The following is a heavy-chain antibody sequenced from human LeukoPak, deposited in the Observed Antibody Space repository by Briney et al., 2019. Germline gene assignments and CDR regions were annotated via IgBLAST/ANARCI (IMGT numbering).Heavy chain of an antibody. Sequence: GESLKISCKGSGYSFTSYWIGWVRQMPGKGLEWMGIIYPGDSDTRYSPSFQGQVTISAHKSISTAYLQWSSLKALDTAMYYCARTLNSKGNAFDIWGQGTMVTVSS. D-gene: IGHD4-11*01. CDR3: ARTLNSKGNAFDI. J-gene: IGHJ3*02. CDR1: GYSFTSYW. V-gene: IGHV5-51*01. CDR2: IYPGDSDT.